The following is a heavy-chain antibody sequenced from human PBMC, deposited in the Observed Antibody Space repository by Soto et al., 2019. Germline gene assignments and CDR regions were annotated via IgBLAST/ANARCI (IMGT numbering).Heavy chain of an antibody. V-gene: IGHV3-23*01. J-gene: IGHJ6*02. Sequence: GGSLRLSCAASGFTFSSYAMSWVRQAPGKGLEWVSAISGSGGSTYYADSVKGRFTISRDNSKNTLYLQMNSLRAEDTAVYYCANIAEYDFCSGYNSSYYYGMDVWGQGTTVTVSS. D-gene: IGHD3-3*01. CDR1: GFTFSSYA. CDR3: ANIAEYDFCSGYNSSYYYGMDV. CDR2: ISGSGGST.